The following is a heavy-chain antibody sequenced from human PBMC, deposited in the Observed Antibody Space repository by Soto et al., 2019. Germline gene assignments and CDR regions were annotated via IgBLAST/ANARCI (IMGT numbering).Heavy chain of an antibody. CDR1: GGSISSSSYY. D-gene: IGHD3-3*01. V-gene: IGHV4-39*01. CDR3: ARHGGVLLFLESAGV. CDR2: IYYSGST. J-gene: IGHJ6*02. Sequence: SETLSLTCTVSGGSISSSSYYWGWIRQPPGKGLEWIGSIYYSGSTYYNPSLKSRVTISVDTSKNQFSLKLSSVTAADTAVYYCARHGGVLLFLESAGVWGQGTTVTVS.